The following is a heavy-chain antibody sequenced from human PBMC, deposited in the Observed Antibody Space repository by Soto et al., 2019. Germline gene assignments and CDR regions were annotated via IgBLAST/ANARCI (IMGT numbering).Heavy chain of an antibody. D-gene: IGHD4-17*01. Sequence: EVQLVESGGGLVQPGGSLRLSCAASGFTVSSNYMSWVRQVPWKGLECVAVIYSGGSTYYADSVKGRFTISRHHSKNTPYLLMNSLRAEDSAVYYRARDFRPSYGVRYFDYWGQGTLVTVSS. J-gene: IGHJ4*02. CDR3: ARDFRPSYGVRYFDY. V-gene: IGHV3-53*04. CDR2: IYSGGST. CDR1: GFTVSSNY.